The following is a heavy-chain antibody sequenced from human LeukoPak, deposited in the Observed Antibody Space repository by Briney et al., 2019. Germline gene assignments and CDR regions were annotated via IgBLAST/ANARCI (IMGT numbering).Heavy chain of an antibody. D-gene: IGHD2-21*02. CDR2: MYFSGRP. J-gene: IGHJ4*02. Sequence: PSETLSLTCTVSGGSISSNSYYWGWIRRPPGKGLEWIGSMYFSGRPYYNPSLKSPVTMSVDTSKNQFSLKVRSETAADTAVYYCARWRTGRTAFDYWGQGTLVTVSS. CDR1: GGSISSNSYY. CDR3: ARWRTGRTAFDY. V-gene: IGHV4-39*01.